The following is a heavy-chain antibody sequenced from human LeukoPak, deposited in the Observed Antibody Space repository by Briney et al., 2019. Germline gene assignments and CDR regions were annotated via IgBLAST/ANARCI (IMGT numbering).Heavy chain of an antibody. V-gene: IGHV3-7*01. Sequence: GGSLRLSCAASGFTFSSYWMSWVRQAPGKGLEWVANIKQDGSEKYYVDSVKGRFTISRDNAKNSLYLQMNSLRAEDTAVYYCARGAGILTGHYTAWADYGRDVGGQGPTVTVSS. CDR1: GFTFSSYW. CDR2: IKQDGSEK. J-gene: IGHJ6*02. CDR3: ARGAGILTGHYTAWADYGRDV. D-gene: IGHD3-9*01.